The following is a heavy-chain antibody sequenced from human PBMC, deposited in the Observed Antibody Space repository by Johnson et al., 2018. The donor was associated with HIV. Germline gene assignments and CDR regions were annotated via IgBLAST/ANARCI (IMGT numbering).Heavy chain of an antibody. Sequence: VQLVESGGGVLRPGGSLRLSCEGFGFMFEDYGLNWVRQAPGKGLEWVSEIDTAGDTYYPGSVKGRFTTSRENAKNSLYLQMNSLRVEDTAVYYCSRQPWDGSDILGQGTAVTVSS. CDR3: SRQPWDGSDI. J-gene: IGHJ3*02. CDR2: IDTAGDT. V-gene: IGHV3-13*01. CDR1: GFMFEDYG.